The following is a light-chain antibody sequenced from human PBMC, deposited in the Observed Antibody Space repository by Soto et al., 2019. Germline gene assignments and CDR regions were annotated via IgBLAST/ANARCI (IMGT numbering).Light chain of an antibody. Sequence: QSVLTQPPSVSGAPGQRVTISCTGSSSNIGAGYDVHWYQQFPGTAPKLLIYDNNNRPSGVLDRFSGSKSGTSASLAITGLRTGDEGDYYCQSYDSSLSGSVVGGGTKLTVL. J-gene: IGLJ3*02. CDR2: DNN. V-gene: IGLV1-40*01. CDR3: QSYDSSLSGSV. CDR1: SSNIGAGYD.